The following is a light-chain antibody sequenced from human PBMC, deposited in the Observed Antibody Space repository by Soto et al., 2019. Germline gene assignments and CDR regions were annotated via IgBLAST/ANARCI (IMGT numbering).Light chain of an antibody. CDR1: QSISPW. V-gene: IGKV1-5*01. CDR2: GAS. Sequence: DIQMTQSPSTLSASVGARVPIACRASQSISPWLAWYQQKPGKAPKLLIYGASSLEGGVPSRFSGSGSGTDFTLTISSLQPDDFATYYCQQYSTSVTFGQGTKVDIK. CDR3: QQYSTSVT. J-gene: IGKJ1*01.